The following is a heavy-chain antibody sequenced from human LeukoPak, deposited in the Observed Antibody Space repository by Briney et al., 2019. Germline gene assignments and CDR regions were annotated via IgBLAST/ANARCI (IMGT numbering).Heavy chain of an antibody. CDR2: VNRGGST. V-gene: IGHV4-34*01. J-gene: IGHJ4*02. CDR3: ARDYVGVAGTFDY. D-gene: IGHD6-19*01. Sequence: SETLSLTCAVYGGSFSGYYWSWIRQPPGKELEWIGEVNRGGSTNYNPSLKSRVTISIDTSKNQFSLKLSSVTAADTAVYYCARDYVGVAGTFDYWGQGTLVTVSS. CDR1: GGSFSGYY.